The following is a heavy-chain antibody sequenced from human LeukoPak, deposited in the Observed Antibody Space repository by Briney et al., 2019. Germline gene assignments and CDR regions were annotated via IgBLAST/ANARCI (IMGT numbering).Heavy chain of an antibody. J-gene: IGHJ5*02. V-gene: IGHV3-23*01. D-gene: IGHD1-1*01. Sequence: QPGGSLRLSCTASGLTFSEYAMTWVRPAPGKGLEWVSTITAGGSHTYYPDSVKGRFTISRDNSKNTLYLQMNSLRVEDTAVYYCANLNVPWGQGTLVTVSS. CDR1: GLTFSEYA. CDR3: ANLNVP. CDR2: ITAGGSHT.